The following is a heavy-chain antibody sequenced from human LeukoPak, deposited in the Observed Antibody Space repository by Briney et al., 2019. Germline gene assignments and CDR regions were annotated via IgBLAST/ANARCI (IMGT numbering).Heavy chain of an antibody. V-gene: IGHV1-3*01. J-gene: IGHJ4*02. Sequence: GASVKVSCKASGYTFTSYAMNWVRQAPGQRLEWMGWINAGNGNTKYSQKFQGRVTITRDTSASTAYMELSSLRSEDTAVYYCARAESVYGLEMATIIDYWGQGTLVTVSS. CDR3: ARAESVYGLEMATIIDY. CDR1: GYTFTSYA. CDR2: INAGNGNT. D-gene: IGHD5-24*01.